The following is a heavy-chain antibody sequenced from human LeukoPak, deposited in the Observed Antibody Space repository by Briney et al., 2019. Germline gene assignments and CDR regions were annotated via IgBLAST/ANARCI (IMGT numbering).Heavy chain of an antibody. CDR1: GYTFTGYY. D-gene: IGHD3-3*01. V-gene: IGHV1-2*06. J-gene: IGHJ4*02. CDR2: INPNSGGT. CDR3: ARLPLRDFWSGYYPLDY. Sequence: ASVKVSCKASGYTFTGYYMHWVRQAPGQGLEWMGRINPNSGGTNYAQRFQGRVTMTRDTSISTAYMELSRLRSDDTAVYYCARLPLRDFWSGYYPLDYWGQGTLVTVSS.